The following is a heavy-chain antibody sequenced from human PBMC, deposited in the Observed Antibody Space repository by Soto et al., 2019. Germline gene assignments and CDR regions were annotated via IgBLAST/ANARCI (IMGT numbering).Heavy chain of an antibody. J-gene: IGHJ4*02. CDR2: ISTSSSTI. CDR1: GFSFSSYS. Sequence: GGSLRLSCAASGFSFSSYSMNWVRQAPGKWLEWVSYISTSSSTIYYADSVKGRFTISRDNAKNSLYLQMNSLRAEDTAVYYCARARSTGIGFALEYWGQGTLVTVSS. V-gene: IGHV3-48*01. D-gene: IGHD3-10*01. CDR3: ARARSTGIGFALEY.